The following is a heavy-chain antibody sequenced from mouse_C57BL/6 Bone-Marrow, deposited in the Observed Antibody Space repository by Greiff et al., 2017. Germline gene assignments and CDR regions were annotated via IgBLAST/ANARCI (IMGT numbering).Heavy chain of an antibody. CDR3: ARRDGYYWFAY. Sequence: QVHVKQSGAELVRPGTSVKLSCKASGYTFTSYWMHWVKQRPGQGLEWIGVIDPSDSYTNYNQKFKGKATLTVDTSSSTAYMQLSSLTSEDSAVYYCARRDGYYWFAYWGQGTLVTVSA. J-gene: IGHJ3*01. D-gene: IGHD2-3*01. V-gene: IGHV1-59*01. CDR1: GYTFTSYW. CDR2: IDPSDSYT.